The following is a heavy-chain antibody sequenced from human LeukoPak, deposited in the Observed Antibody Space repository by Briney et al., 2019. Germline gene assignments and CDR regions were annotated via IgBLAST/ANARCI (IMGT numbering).Heavy chain of an antibody. V-gene: IGHV3-48*01. D-gene: IGHD1-26*01. Sequence: GGSLRLSCAASGFSFSSYSMNWVRQAPGKGLEWVSYISGSSSTIYYADSVKGRFTISRDNAKNSLYLQMNSLRAEDTAVYYCARPRVGATGWFDPWGQGTLVTVSS. J-gene: IGHJ5*02. CDR1: GFSFSSYS. CDR2: ISGSSSTI. CDR3: ARPRVGATGWFDP.